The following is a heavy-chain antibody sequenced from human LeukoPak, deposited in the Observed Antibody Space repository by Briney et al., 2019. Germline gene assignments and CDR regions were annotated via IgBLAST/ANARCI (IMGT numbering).Heavy chain of an antibody. CDR1: GGSISSSSYY. J-gene: IGHJ4*02. Sequence: PSETLSLTCTVSGGSISSSSYYWGWIRQPPGKGLEWIGSIYYSGSTYYNPSLKSRVTISVDTSKNQFSLKLSSVTAADTAVYYCAGELWYNYWGQGTLVTVSS. V-gene: IGHV4-39*01. CDR2: IYYSGST. D-gene: IGHD5-18*01. CDR3: AGELWYNY.